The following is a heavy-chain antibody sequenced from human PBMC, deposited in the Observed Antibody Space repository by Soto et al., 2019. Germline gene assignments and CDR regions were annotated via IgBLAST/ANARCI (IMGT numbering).Heavy chain of an antibody. V-gene: IGHV3-48*04. CDR3: ARGGGGSLDY. Sequence: GGSLRLSCAASGFIFSTYSMNWVRQGPGKGLEWVSYISSSSSTIFYTDSVKGRFTISRDNAKKTLYLQMTSLRAEDTAVYYCARGGGGSLDYWGQGTLVTVSS. D-gene: IGHD1-26*01. J-gene: IGHJ4*02. CDR2: ISSSSSTI. CDR1: GFIFSTYS.